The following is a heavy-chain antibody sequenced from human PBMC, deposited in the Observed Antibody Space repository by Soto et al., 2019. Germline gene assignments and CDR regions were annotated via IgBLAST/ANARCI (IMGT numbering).Heavy chain of an antibody. D-gene: IGHD2-21*02. V-gene: IGHV3-72*01. CDR1: GFTFSDHY. CDR3: ARALAYCGGDCSDAFDI. J-gene: IGHJ3*02. Sequence: EVQLVESGGGLVQPGGSLRLSCAASGFTFSDHYMDWVRQAPGKGLEWVGRTRNKANSYTTEYAASVKGRFTISRDDSKNSLYLQMNSLKTEDTAVYYCARALAYCGGDCSDAFDIWGQGTMVTVSS. CDR2: TRNKANSYTT.